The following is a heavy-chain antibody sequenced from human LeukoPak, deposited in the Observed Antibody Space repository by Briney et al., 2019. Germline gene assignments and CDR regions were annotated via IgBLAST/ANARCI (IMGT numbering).Heavy chain of an antibody. CDR2: INHSGST. CDR1: GGSFSGYY. CDR3: ARGDYSGY. J-gene: IGHJ4*02. Sequence: SETLSLTCAVYGGSFSGYYWSWIRQPPGKGLEWIGEINHSGSTNYNPSLKSRVAISVDTSKNQFSLKLSSVTAADTAVYYCARGDYSGYWGQGTLVTVSS. V-gene: IGHV4-34*01.